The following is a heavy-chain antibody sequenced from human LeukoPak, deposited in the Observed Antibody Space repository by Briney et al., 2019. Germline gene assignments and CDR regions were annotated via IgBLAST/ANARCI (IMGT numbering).Heavy chain of an antibody. CDR3: ARDLYCSSTSCFDY. CDR1: AGTFTIYA. Sequence: ASVTVTFTSSAGTFTIYAISWVRQAPGQGREWMGGIILIFGTANYAHKCQGRVTITADESTSTAYMELRRLRSEDTAVYYSARDLYCSSTSCFDYWGQGTLVTVSS. V-gene: IGHV1-69*13. J-gene: IGHJ4*02. CDR2: IILIFGTA. D-gene: IGHD2-2*01.